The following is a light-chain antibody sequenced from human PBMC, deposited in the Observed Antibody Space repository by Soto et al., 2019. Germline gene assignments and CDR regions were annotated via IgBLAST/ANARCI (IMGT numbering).Light chain of an antibody. CDR2: GAS. CDR1: QSVSSN. V-gene: IGKV3-15*01. J-gene: IGKJ1*01. Sequence: EILMTQSPATLSVSPGERATLSCRASQSVSSNLAWYQQKPGQAPRLLIYGASTRATGIPARFSGSGSGTEFTLTISSLPSEDFAVYYCQQYNNWPPWTFGQGTKVDIK. CDR3: QQYNNWPPWT.